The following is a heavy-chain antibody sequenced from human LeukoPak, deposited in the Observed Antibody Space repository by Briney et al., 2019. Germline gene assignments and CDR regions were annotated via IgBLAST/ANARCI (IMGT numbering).Heavy chain of an antibody. CDR3: AKIAYSSGLSHY. V-gene: IGHV1-2*02. J-gene: IGHJ4*02. CDR2: ISPNSGDT. D-gene: IGHD3-22*01. CDR1: GYTFVDYF. Sequence: ASVKVSCKASGYTFVDYFIHWVRQAPGQGLEWMGWISPNSGDTNYAQKFQGRVTMTRDTSINTAYMELSSLRSDDTAVYYCAKIAYSSGLSHYWGQGTLVTVSS.